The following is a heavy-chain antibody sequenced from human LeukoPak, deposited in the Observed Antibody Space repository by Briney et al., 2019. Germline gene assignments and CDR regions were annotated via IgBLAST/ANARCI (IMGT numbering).Heavy chain of an antibody. V-gene: IGHV4-34*01. Sequence: SETLSLTCAVYGGSFSGYYWSWIRQPPGKGLXXXXXXXXSGSTNYNPSLKSRVTISVDTSKNQFSLKLSSVTAADTAVYYCARVPLWFGEFTTYYFDYWGQGTLVTVSS. CDR1: GGSFSGYY. CDR3: ARVPLWFGEFTTYYFDY. D-gene: IGHD3-10*01. J-gene: IGHJ4*02. CDR2: XXXSGST.